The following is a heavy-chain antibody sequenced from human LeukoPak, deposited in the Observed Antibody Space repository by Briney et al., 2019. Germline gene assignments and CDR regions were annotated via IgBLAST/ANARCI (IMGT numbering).Heavy chain of an antibody. V-gene: IGHV3-23*01. Sequence: GGSLRFSCAASGFTFSSYAMSWVRQAPGKGLEWVSAIRGSGGSTYYADSVKGRFTISRDNSKNTLYLQMNSLRAEDTAVYYCAGGWDYGRDVWGQGTTVTVSS. CDR3: AGGWDYGRDV. D-gene: IGHD6-19*01. CDR2: IRGSGGST. J-gene: IGHJ6*02. CDR1: GFTFSSYA.